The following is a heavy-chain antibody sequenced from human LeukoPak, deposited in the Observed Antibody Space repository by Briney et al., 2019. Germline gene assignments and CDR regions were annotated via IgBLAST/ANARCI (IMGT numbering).Heavy chain of an antibody. Sequence: ASVKVSSKTSVYTFTEHFMHWVRQAPGQGLEWMGWMNPDSGGTYYAQKFQGRVTMTRDTSISTAYTELSNLRSDDTAVYFCATLGGHSLAAQNGDWGQGTLVTVSS. CDR3: ATLGGHSLAAQNGD. CDR2: MNPDSGGT. D-gene: IGHD3-16*01. V-gene: IGHV1-2*02. J-gene: IGHJ4*02. CDR1: VYTFTEHF.